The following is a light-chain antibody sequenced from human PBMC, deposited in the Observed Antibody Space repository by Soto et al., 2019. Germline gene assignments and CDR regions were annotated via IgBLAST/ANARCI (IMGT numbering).Light chain of an antibody. J-gene: IGKJ1*01. CDR1: QSVSSSY. Sequence: EIVLTQSPGTLYLSPGERATLSCRASQSVSSSYLAWYQQKPGQAPGLLIYGASSRATGIPDRLSGRGSGTDFTLTISRLEHEDFAVYYCQQYCSSLWTFGQGTKVEIK. V-gene: IGKV3-20*01. CDR2: GAS. CDR3: QQYCSSLWT.